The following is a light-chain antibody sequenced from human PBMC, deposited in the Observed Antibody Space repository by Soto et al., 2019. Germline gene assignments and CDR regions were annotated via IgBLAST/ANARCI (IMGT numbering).Light chain of an antibody. CDR1: SSNIGAGYD. CDR3: QFYDSSLKV. CDR2: GNS. V-gene: IGLV1-40*01. J-gene: IGLJ1*01. Sequence: QSVLTQPPSVSGAPGQRVTISCTGSSSNIGAGYDVHWYQQLPGTAPKLLIYGNSNRPSGVPDRFSGSKSGTSASLAITGLQAEDEADYYCQFYDSSLKVFGTGTKVTVL.